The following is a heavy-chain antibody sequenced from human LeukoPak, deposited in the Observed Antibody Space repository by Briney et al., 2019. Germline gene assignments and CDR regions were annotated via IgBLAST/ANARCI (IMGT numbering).Heavy chain of an antibody. J-gene: IGHJ3*01. V-gene: IGHV3-30*02. Sequence: SGGSQRLSCAASGFTFSSYGIHWVRQAPGKGLEWVAFIRYDGNNKYYADSVKGRFTISRDYAKNSLYLEMDSLRAEDTAVYYCARTIYSYESTSYFSDAFDVWGQGTMVTVSS. CDR1: GFTFSSYG. D-gene: IGHD3-22*01. CDR3: ARTIYSYESTSYFSDAFDV. CDR2: IRYDGNNK.